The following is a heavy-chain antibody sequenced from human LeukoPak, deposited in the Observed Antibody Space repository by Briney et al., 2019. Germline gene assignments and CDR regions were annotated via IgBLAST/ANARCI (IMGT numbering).Heavy chain of an antibody. CDR3: ATQILEGFDL. V-gene: IGHV1-18*01. CDR1: GYTLTSYG. CDR2: ISANNGDT. D-gene: IGHD3-3*01. J-gene: IGHJ2*01. Sequence: ASVKVSCKASGYTLTSYGISWVRQAPGQGLEWMGWISANNGDTDYPPKLQDRVTMTTDTSTSTAYMELRSLRSDDTAVYYCATQILEGFDLWGRGTLVTVSS.